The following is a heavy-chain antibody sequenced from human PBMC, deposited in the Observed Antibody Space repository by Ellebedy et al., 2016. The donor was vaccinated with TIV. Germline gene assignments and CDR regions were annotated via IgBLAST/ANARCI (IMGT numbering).Heavy chain of an antibody. J-gene: IGHJ5*02. CDR1: GFSFRSYW. V-gene: IGHV3-7*01. CDR3: ARRGSYGDYAVQVNSWFDT. CDR2: IYQDGSDQ. D-gene: IGHD4-17*01. Sequence: GESLKISCVASGFSFRSYWMSWVRQAPGKGLEWVANIYQDGSDQYYADSVKGRFTISRDNANKSLFLQMNSLRVDDTGLYYCARRGSYGDYAVQVNSWFDTWGQGTLVSVSS.